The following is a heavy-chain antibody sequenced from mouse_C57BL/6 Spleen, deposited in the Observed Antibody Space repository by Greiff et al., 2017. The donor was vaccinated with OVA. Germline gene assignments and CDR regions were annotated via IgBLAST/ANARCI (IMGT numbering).Heavy chain of an antibody. CDR1: GFTIKDYY. CDR3: ARSPYSNYVYFDY. D-gene: IGHD2-5*01. V-gene: IGHV14-2*01. Sequence: VQLQQSGAELVKPGASVKLSCTASGFTIKDYYMHWVKQRTEQGLEWIGRIDPEDGEIKYAPKFQGKAPITADTSSNTAYLQLSSLTSEDTAVDYCARSPYSNYVYFDYWGQGTTLTVSS. J-gene: IGHJ2*01. CDR2: IDPEDGEI.